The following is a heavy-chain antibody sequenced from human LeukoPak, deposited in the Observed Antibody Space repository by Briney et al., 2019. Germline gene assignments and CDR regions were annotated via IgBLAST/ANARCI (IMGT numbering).Heavy chain of an antibody. CDR1: GFTFSSYW. Sequence: GGSLRLSCAASGFTFSSYWMSWVRQAPGKGLEGVANIKQDGSEQYYVDSVKGRFTISRDNAKNSLFLQMNSLRAEDTAVYYCASDLSGWELQEYWGQGTLVTVSS. J-gene: IGHJ4*02. D-gene: IGHD1-26*01. V-gene: IGHV3-7*01. CDR3: ASDLSGWELQEY. CDR2: IKQDGSEQ.